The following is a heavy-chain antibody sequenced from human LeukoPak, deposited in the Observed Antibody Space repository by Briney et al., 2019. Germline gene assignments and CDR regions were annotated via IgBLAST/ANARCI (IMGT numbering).Heavy chain of an antibody. CDR3: ARMEDHHLGDY. Sequence: GASLKISCKGSGSSFTSYWIGWVRPLPGKGLEWMGIIYPGDSDTRYSPSFQGQVTISADKSISTAYLQWSSLKASDTAMYYCARMEDHHLGDYWGQGTLVTVSS. CDR2: IYPGDSDT. V-gene: IGHV5-51*01. J-gene: IGHJ4*02. D-gene: IGHD1-14*01. CDR1: GSSFTSYW.